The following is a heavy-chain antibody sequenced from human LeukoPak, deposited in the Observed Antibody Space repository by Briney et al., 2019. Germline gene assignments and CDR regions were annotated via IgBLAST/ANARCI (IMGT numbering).Heavy chain of an antibody. CDR1: GGSISIGDYY. Sequence: SETLSLTCTVCGGSISIGDYYWSSGRQPPGRGVGWLGYIYYSGSTYYNPSLKSRVTISVDTSKTQFSLKLSSVSAADTAVYYCAREWFPHDAFDIWGQGTMVTVSS. J-gene: IGHJ3*02. D-gene: IGHD3-22*01. V-gene: IGHV4-30-4*08. CDR2: IYYSGST. CDR3: AREWFPHDAFDI.